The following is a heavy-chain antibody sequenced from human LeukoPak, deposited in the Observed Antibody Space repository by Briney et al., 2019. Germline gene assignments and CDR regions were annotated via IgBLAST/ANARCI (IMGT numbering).Heavy chain of an antibody. CDR2: INPNSGDT. D-gene: IGHD3-22*01. J-gene: IGHJ4*02. CDR3: ARGVPITMRIVSGTRFDY. Sequence: ASVKVSCKASGYTFSDSYMDWVRQAPGQGLEWMGWINPNSGDTNYAQKFQGWVTMTRDTSISTAYMELSRLKSDDTAVYYCARGVPITMRIVSGTRFDYWGQGTLVTVSS. CDR1: GYTFSDSY. V-gene: IGHV1-2*04.